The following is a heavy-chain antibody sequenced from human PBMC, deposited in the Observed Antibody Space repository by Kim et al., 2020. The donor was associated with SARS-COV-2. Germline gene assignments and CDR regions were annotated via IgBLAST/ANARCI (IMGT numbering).Heavy chain of an antibody. D-gene: IGHD3-16*01. J-gene: IGHJ4*02. CDR3: ATGGPDGSQLHY. Sequence: IYDQKFTGRVTMTEDTATDTAYMELSSLRSEDTAVYYCATGGPDGSQLHYWGQGTLVTVSS. V-gene: IGHV1-24*01.